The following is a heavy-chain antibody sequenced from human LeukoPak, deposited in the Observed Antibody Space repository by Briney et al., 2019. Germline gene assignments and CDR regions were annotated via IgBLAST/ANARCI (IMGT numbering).Heavy chain of an antibody. V-gene: IGHV3-13*04. J-gene: IGHJ6*02. CDR1: GFTFSSYD. Sequence: GGSLRLSCAASGFTFSSYDMHWVRQATGKGLEWVSAIGTAGDTYYPGSVKGRFTISRENAKNSLYLQMNSLRAGDTAVYYCARGSIVPAPRHGMDVWGQGTTVTVSS. CDR3: ARGSIVPAPRHGMDV. CDR2: IGTAGDT. D-gene: IGHD2-2*01.